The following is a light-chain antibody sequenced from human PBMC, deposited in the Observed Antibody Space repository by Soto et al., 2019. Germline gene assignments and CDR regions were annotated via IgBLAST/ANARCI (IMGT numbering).Light chain of an antibody. CDR2: GAS. Sequence: EIVLTQSPATLSLSPGERATLSCRASQSIASYLAWYQQKPGQSPRLLIYGASSRATGVPVRFSGSGSGTDFTLTISSLEPEDFAIYYCQQRQYWPPITFGQGTRLEIK. CDR3: QQRQYWPPIT. CDR1: QSIASY. J-gene: IGKJ5*01. V-gene: IGKV3-11*01.